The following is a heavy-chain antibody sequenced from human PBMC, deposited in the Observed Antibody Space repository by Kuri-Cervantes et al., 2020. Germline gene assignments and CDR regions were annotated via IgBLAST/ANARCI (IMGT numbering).Heavy chain of an antibody. Sequence: PSLPCAASGFTFSSYGISRVRQAPGKGLEWVGRIKIKTEGGTIDYAAPVKGRFPISRDDSKHTLYLQMNSLKTEDTAVYCCTTGGTVMVKDYFDYWGQGTLVTVSS. J-gene: IGHJ4*02. D-gene: IGHD5-18*01. CDR2: IKIKTEGGTI. V-gene: IGHV3-15*01. CDR1: GFTFSSYG. CDR3: TTGGTVMVKDYFDY.